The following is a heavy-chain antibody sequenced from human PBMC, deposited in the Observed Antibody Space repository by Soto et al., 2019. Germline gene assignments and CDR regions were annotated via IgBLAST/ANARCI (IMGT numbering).Heavy chain of an antibody. CDR2: ISGSGGST. Sequence: EVQLLESGGGLVQPGGSLRLSCAASGFTFSSYAMSWVRQAPGKGLEWVSAISGSGGSTYYADSVKGRFTISRDNSKNPLYLQMNSLRAEDTAVYYCAKDVSPMYYYDSSGYYDGYWGQGTLVTVSS. J-gene: IGHJ4*02. D-gene: IGHD3-22*01. CDR3: AKDVSPMYYYDSSGYYDGY. CDR1: GFTFSSYA. V-gene: IGHV3-23*01.